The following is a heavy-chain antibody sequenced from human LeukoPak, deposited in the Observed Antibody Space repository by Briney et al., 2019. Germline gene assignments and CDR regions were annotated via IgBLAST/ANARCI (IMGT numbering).Heavy chain of an antibody. J-gene: IGHJ6*03. Sequence: PGGSLRLSCAASGFTFSSYGMHWVRQAPGKGLEWVAVIWYDGSNKYYADSVKGRFTISRDNSKNTLYLQMNSLRAEDTAVYYCARDRREYCSSTSCYVRRRGYYYYMDVWGKGTTVTVSS. CDR1: GFTFSSYG. CDR2: IWYDGSNK. V-gene: IGHV3-33*01. D-gene: IGHD2-2*01. CDR3: ARDRREYCSSTSCYVRRRGYYYYMDV.